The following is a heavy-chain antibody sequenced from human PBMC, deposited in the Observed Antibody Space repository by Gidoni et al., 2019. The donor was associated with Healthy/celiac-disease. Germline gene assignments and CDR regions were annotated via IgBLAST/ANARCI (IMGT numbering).Heavy chain of an antibody. CDR2: ISWNSGSI. CDR1: GFTFDDYA. CDR3: AKGGGYCSGGSCPNQYFDY. Sequence: EVQLVESGGGLVQPGRSLRLSCAASGFTFDDYAMHWVRQAPGKGLEWVSGISWNSGSIGYADSVKGRFTISRDNAKNSLYLQMNSLRAEDTALYYCAKGGGYCSGGSCPNQYFDYWGQGTLVTVSS. D-gene: IGHD2-15*01. V-gene: IGHV3-9*01. J-gene: IGHJ4*02.